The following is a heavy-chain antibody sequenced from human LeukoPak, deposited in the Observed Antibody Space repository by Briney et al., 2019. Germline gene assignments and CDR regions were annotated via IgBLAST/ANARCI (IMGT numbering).Heavy chain of an antibody. CDR1: GFTFSNYA. V-gene: IGHV3-30*04. D-gene: IGHD2-21*02. Sequence: GGSLRLSCAASGFTFSNYAMHWVRQAPGKGLEWVAVISYDGSNKYYADSVKGRFTISRDNSKNTLYLQMNSLRAEDTGVYYCARDRAYCGADCYSPLDPWGQGTLVTVSS. CDR3: ARDRAYCGADCYSPLDP. J-gene: IGHJ5*02. CDR2: ISYDGSNK.